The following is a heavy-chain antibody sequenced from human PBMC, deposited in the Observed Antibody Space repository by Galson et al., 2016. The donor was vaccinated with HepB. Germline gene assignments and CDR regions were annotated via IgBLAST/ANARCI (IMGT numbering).Heavy chain of an antibody. D-gene: IGHD2-2*01. Sequence: SLRLSCAASGFTVSTNYMSWVRQAPGKGLEWVSVIYSDDSTYFADSVKGRFTISRDNSKNTVYFQLNSVRVEDTAVYYWARDSPLPAAVDHWGQGTLVTVTS. CDR2: IYSDDST. J-gene: IGHJ4*02. CDR3: ARDSPLPAAVDH. V-gene: IGHV3-66*01. CDR1: GFTVSTNY.